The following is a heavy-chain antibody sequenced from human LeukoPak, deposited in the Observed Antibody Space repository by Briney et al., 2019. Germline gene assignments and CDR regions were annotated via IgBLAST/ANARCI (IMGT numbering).Heavy chain of an antibody. CDR1: GFTFSSYA. J-gene: IGHJ1*01. Sequence: GGSLRLSCAASGFTFSSYAMSWVRQAPGKGLEWVSAISGSGGSTYYADSVKGRFTVSRDNSKNTLYLQMNSLRAEDTAVYYCAKGRITMIVVVTEYFQHWGQGTLVTVSS. D-gene: IGHD3-22*01. V-gene: IGHV3-23*01. CDR2: ISGSGGST. CDR3: AKGRITMIVVVTEYFQH.